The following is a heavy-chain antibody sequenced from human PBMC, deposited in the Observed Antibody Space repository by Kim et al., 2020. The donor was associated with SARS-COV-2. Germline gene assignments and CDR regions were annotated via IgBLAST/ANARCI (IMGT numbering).Heavy chain of an antibody. Sequence: ASVKVSCKASGYTFTSYGISWVRQAPGQGLEWMGWISAYNGNTNYAQKLQGRVTMTTDTSTSTAYMELRSLRSDDTAVYYCAAPAWFGELHYYYYGMDVWGQGTTVTVSS. CDR3: AAPAWFGELHYYYYGMDV. CDR1: GYTFTSYG. CDR2: ISAYNGNT. J-gene: IGHJ6*02. D-gene: IGHD3-10*01. V-gene: IGHV1-18*01.